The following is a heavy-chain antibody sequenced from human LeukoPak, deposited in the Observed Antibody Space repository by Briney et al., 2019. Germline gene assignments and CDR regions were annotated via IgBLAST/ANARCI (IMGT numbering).Heavy chain of an antibody. CDR3: AKVVDCGGDCYSDY. CDR2: ISGSGGST. CDR1: GFTFSSYA. J-gene: IGHJ4*02. D-gene: IGHD2-21*02. V-gene: IGHV3-23*01. Sequence: AGGSLRLSCAASGFTFSSYAMSWVRQAPGKGLEWVSAISGSGGSTYYADSVKGRFTISRDNSKNTLYLQMNCLRAEDTAVYYCAKVVDCGGDCYSDYWGQGSLVTVSS.